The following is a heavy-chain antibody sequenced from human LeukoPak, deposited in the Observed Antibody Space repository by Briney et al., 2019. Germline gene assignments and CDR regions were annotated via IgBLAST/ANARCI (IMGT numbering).Heavy chain of an antibody. CDR1: GYTFTTDY. CDR3: ARGSSGWYGAEYFQH. V-gene: IGHV1-46*01. CDR2: ISPSGGST. Sequence: ASVKVSCKASGYTFTTDYIHWVRQAPGQGLEWMGIISPSGGSTNYAQNFQGRVTMTRDTSTSTAYMELRSLRSDDTAVYYCARGSSGWYGAEYFQHWGQGTLVTVSS. D-gene: IGHD6-19*01. J-gene: IGHJ1*01.